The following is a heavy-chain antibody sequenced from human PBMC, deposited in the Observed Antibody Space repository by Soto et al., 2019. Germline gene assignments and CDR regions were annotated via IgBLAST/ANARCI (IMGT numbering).Heavy chain of an antibody. J-gene: IGHJ6*03. CDR3: ARDSLLRAADRITMVREVTFNYYYYYYYMDV. D-gene: IGHD3-10*01. CDR2: IKQDGSEK. CDR1: GFTFSSYW. Sequence: EVQLVESGGGLVQPGGSLRLSYAASGFTFSSYWMSWVRQAPGKGLEWVANIKQDGSEKYYVDSVKGRFTISRDNAKNSLYLQMNSLRAEDTAVYYCARDSLLRAADRITMVREVTFNYYYYYYYMDVWGKGTTVTVSS. V-gene: IGHV3-7*01.